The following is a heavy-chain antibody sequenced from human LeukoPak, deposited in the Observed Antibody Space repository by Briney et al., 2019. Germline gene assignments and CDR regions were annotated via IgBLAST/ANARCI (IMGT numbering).Heavy chain of an antibody. Sequence: GGSLRLSCAASGFTFSSYAMSWVRQAPGKGLEWVSAISGSGGSTSYADSVKGRFTISRDNAKNTLYLQMNSLRAEDTAVYYCARGRRITIFGAPYYMDVWGKGTTVTVSS. CDR2: ISGSGGST. CDR3: ARGRRITIFGAPYYMDV. CDR1: GFTFSSYA. D-gene: IGHD3-3*01. J-gene: IGHJ6*03. V-gene: IGHV3-23*01.